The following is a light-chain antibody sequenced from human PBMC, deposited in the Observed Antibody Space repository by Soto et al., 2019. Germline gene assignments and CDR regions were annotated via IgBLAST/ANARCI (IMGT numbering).Light chain of an antibody. CDR3: SSYAGTSIVI. J-gene: IGLJ2*01. CDR2: EVN. CDR1: SSDVGGYDF. Sequence: QSALTQPPSASGALGQSVTISCTGTSSDVGGYDFVSWYQQHPGKAPKLIIYEVNQRPSGVPDRFSGSKSGNTASLAVSGLQGEDEADYYCSSYAGTSIVIFGGGTKLTVL. V-gene: IGLV2-8*01.